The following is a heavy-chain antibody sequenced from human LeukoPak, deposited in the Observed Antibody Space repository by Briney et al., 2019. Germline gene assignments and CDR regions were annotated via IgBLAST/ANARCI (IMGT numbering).Heavy chain of an antibody. Sequence: GSLRLSCAASGFTFSSYGMHWVRKPPGKGLEWIGSTYYSGSTYYNPSLKSRVTISVDTSKNQFSLKLSSVTAADTAVYYCARNTAMDTIDYWGQGTLVTVSS. V-gene: IGHV4-39*07. CDR3: ARNTAMDTIDY. D-gene: IGHD5-18*01. CDR2: TYYSGST. CDR1: GFTFSSYG. J-gene: IGHJ4*02.